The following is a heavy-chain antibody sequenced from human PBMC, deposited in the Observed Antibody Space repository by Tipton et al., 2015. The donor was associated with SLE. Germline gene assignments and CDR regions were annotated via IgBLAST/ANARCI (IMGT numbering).Heavy chain of an antibody. CDR1: GFTFSSSG. J-gene: IGHJ6*02. V-gene: IGHV3-30*02. CDR2: IRFDGNEK. CDR3: ARGRGYSGGFFYYAMDV. D-gene: IGHD3-3*01. Sequence: SLRLSCVASGFTFSSSGMHWVRQAPGKGLEWMTFIRFDGNEKYADSVKGRFTISRDNSKNTLFLQMNSLTAEDTAVYYCARGRGYSGGFFYYAMDVWGQGTTVTVSS.